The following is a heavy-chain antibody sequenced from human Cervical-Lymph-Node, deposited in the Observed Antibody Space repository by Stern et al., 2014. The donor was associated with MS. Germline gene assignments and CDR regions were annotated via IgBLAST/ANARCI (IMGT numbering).Heavy chain of an antibody. CDR1: GGSISSGSYY. D-gene: IGHD6-13*01. J-gene: IGHJ6*02. CDR3: AREGYSSSWARSYYGMDV. V-gene: IGHV4-61*02. Sequence: QLQLQESGPGLVKPSQTLSPTCTVSGGSISSGSYYWSWIRQPAGKGLEWIGRIYTSGSTNYNPSLKSRVTISVDTSKNQFYLQRSSVTAADTAVYYCAREGYSSSWARSYYGMDVWGQGTTVTVSS. CDR2: IYTSGST.